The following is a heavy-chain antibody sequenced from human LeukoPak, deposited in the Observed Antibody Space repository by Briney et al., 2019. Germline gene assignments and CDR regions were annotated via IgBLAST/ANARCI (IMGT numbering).Heavy chain of an antibody. CDR1: GFTFSTYS. D-gene: IGHD3-22*01. V-gene: IGHV3-48*02. CDR2: ISSRGSTI. Sequence: GGSLRLSCAASGFTFSTYSMNWVRQAPGKGLEWVSYISSRGSTIYYADSVKGRFTISRDNAQNSLYLQMNSLRDEDTAVYYCARDARYYYDSSGYYADYWGQGTLVTVSS. J-gene: IGHJ4*02. CDR3: ARDARYYYDSSGYYADY.